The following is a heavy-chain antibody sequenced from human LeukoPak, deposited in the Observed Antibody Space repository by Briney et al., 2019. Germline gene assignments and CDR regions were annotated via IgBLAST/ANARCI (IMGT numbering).Heavy chain of an antibody. V-gene: IGHV4-34*01. D-gene: IGHD6-6*01. Sequence: SETLPLTCAVYGGSFSGYYWSWIRQPPGKGLEWIGEINHSGSTNYNPSLKSRVTISVDTSKNQFSLKLSSVTAADTAVYYCARWDSSSSRTSWFDPWGQGTLVTVSS. CDR1: GGSFSGYY. CDR3: ARWDSSSSRTSWFDP. J-gene: IGHJ5*02. CDR2: INHSGST.